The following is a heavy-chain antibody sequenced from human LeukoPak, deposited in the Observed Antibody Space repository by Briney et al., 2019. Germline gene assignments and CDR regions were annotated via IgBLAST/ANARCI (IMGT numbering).Heavy chain of an antibody. Sequence: GGSLRLSCAASGFTFSSYAMSWVLQAPGKGLEWVSAISGSGGSTYYADSVKGRFTISRDNSKNTLYLQMNSLRAEDTAVYYCAAEYYDILTGSNYYYGMDVWGQGTTVTVSS. CDR1: GFTFSSYA. V-gene: IGHV3-23*01. CDR3: AAEYYDILTGSNYYYGMDV. CDR2: ISGSGGST. J-gene: IGHJ6*02. D-gene: IGHD3-9*01.